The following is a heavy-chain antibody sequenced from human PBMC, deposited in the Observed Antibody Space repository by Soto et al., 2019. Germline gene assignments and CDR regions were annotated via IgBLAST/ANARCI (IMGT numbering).Heavy chain of an antibody. Sequence: PGESLRLSCAVSGFTVGSYAMHWVRLAQGQGLEWVAVISYDGSNKYYADTATRRFTISRDNSKNALYLQMYSLRVGDMAVYYCAIDFTGEMATTRWYFDFWGQGTLVTVSS. CDR1: GFTVGSYA. CDR2: ISYDGSNK. V-gene: IGHV3-30-3*01. J-gene: IGHJ4*02. CDR3: AIDFTGEMATTRWYFDF. D-gene: IGHD1-1*01.